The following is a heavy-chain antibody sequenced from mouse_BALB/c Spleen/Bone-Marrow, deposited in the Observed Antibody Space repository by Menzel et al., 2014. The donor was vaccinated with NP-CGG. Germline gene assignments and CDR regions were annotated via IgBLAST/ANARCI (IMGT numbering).Heavy chain of an antibody. CDR3: ARGYGSSPVSAY. D-gene: IGHD1-1*01. J-gene: IGHJ3*01. Sequence: QVQLKESGAELAKPGASVKMSCRASGYTFTSYWMHWVKQRPGQGLEWIGYINPSTGYTEYNQKFKDKATLTADKSSNTAYMQLSSLTSEDSAVYYCARGYGSSPVSAYWGQGTLVTVSP. V-gene: IGHV1-7*01. CDR1: GYTFTSYW. CDR2: INPSTGYT.